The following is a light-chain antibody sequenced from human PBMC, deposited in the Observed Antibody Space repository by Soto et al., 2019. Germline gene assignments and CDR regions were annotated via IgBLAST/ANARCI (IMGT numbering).Light chain of an antibody. J-gene: IGKJ3*01. CDR3: QQSSSTPLT. CDR2: AAS. V-gene: IGKV1-39*01. Sequence: DIQMTQSPSSLSASVGDRVTITCRASQSISNYLNWFQQKPGKAPKPLIYAASTLQSGVPSTFSGSGSGTDFTLTISSLQPEGFATYYCQQSSSTPLTFGPGTKVDIK. CDR1: QSISNY.